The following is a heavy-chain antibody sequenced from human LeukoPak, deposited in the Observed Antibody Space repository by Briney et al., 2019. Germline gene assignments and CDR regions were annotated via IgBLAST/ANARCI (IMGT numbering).Heavy chain of an antibody. J-gene: IGHJ4*02. V-gene: IGHV3-23*01. CDR1: GYTFSSYA. Sequence: ASVKVSCKASGYTFSSYAMSWVRQAPGKGLEWVSAISGSGGSTYYADSVKGRFTISRDNSKNTLYLQMNSLRAEDTAVYYCAKVQNYDFWSGYFDYWGQGTLVTVSS. CDR2: ISGSGGST. D-gene: IGHD3-3*01. CDR3: AKVQNYDFWSGYFDY.